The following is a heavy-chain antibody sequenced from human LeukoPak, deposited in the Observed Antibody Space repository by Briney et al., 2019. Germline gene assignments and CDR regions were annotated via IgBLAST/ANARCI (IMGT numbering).Heavy chain of an antibody. CDR3: AKERGTAMVRSYYMDV. J-gene: IGHJ6*03. Sequence: GGSLRLSCTASGFTFSSYAMSWVRQAPGKGLEWVSGIIGSGGSTYYADSVKGRFTISRDNSKNTLYLQMNSLRTEDTAVYYCAKERGTAMVRSYYMDVWGKGTTVTVSS. V-gene: IGHV3-23*01. CDR2: IIGSGGST. D-gene: IGHD5-18*01. CDR1: GFTFSSYA.